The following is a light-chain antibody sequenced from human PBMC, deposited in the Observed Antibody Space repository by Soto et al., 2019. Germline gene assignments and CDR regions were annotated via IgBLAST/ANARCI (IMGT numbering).Light chain of an antibody. CDR3: HQYDSLPLT. J-gene: IGKJ4*01. Sequence: EIVLTQSPATLSLSPGERATLSCRASQSVSSYLAWCQQKPGQAPRLLIYDASIRATGIPDRSSASGSGSDFTLTISRLEPDDFAVYYCHQYDSLPLTFGGGTKVDIK. CDR2: DAS. CDR1: QSVSSY. V-gene: IGKV3-11*01.